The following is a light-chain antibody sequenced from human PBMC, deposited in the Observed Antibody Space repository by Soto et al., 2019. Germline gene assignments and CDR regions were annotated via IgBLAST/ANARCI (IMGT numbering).Light chain of an antibody. CDR1: QSISSN. V-gene: IGKV3-15*01. CDR2: RAS. J-gene: IGKJ1*01. CDR3: HQYENWPQT. Sequence: EIVMTQSPATLSGSPGERATLSCRASQSISSNLAWYQQKLGQAPRLLIYRASTRATGIPARFSGSGSGTEFTLTISSLQSEDFALYYCHQYENWPQTFGQGTKVEI.